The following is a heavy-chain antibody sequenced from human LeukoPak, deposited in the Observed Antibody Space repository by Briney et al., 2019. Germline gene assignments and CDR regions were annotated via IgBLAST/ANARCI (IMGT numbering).Heavy chain of an antibody. V-gene: IGHV1-8*01. D-gene: IGHD5-18*01. Sequence: ASVKVSCKASGYTFTSYDINWVRQATGQGLEWMGWMNPNSGNTGYAQKFQGRVTMTRNTSISTAYMELSSLRSEDTAVYYCARAVDTAEYYFDYWGQGTLVTVSS. CDR1: GYTFTSYD. J-gene: IGHJ4*02. CDR3: ARAVDTAEYYFDY. CDR2: MNPNSGNT.